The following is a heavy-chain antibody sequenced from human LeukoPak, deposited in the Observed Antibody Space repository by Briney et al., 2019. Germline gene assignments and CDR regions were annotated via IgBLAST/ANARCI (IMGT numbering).Heavy chain of an antibody. CDR3: ARNSEAEQWLVPVDY. CDR1: GYTFTSYG. V-gene: IGHV1-46*01. CDR2: VNPSGGST. J-gene: IGHJ4*02. D-gene: IGHD6-19*01. Sequence: GASVKVSCKASGYTFTSYGISWVRQAPGQGLEWMGAVNPSGGSTSYAQKFQGRVTMTRDTSTSTVYMELSSLRSEDTAMYYCARNSEAEQWLVPVDYWGQGTLVTVSS.